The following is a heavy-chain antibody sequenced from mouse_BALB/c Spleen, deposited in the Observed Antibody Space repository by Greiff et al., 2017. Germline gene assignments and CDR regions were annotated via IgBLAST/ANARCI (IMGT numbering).Heavy chain of an antibody. CDR3: ARSNWDGFAY. CDR2: IYPGDGDT. V-gene: IGHV1-82*01. CDR1: GYAFSSSW. J-gene: IGHJ3*01. D-gene: IGHD4-1*02. Sequence: VQLQQSGPELVKPGASVKISCKASGYAFSSSWMNWVKQRPGQGLEWIGRIYPGDGDTNYNGKFKGKATLTADKSSSTAYMQLSSLTSVDSAVYFCARSNWDGFAYWGQGTLVTVSA.